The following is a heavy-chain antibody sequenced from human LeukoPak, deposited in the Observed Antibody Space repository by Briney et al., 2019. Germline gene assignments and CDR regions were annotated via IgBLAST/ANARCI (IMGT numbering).Heavy chain of an antibody. CDR1: GFTFSSYV. V-gene: IGHV3-33*01. CDR2: IWYDGSNK. CDR3: ARDEESHFDY. Sequence: PGGSLRLSCETAGFTFSSYVMHWVRQAPGKGLEWVAVIWYDGSNKYYADSVKGRFTISRDNSKNTLYLQMNSLRAEDTAVYYCARDEESHFDYWGQGTLVTVSS. J-gene: IGHJ4*02.